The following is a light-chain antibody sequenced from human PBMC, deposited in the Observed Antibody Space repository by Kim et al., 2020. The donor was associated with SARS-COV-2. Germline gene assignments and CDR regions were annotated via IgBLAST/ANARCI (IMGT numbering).Light chain of an antibody. V-gene: IGKV1-16*01. CDR3: QQYNFYPVT. CDR2: EAS. Sequence: ASAGDSVTITCRASQGVNIYVAWFQQKPGKAPKTLIYEASTLLSGVPSRFSGSGSGTEFTLTISNLQSEDFATYYCQQYNFYPVTFGGGTKVDIK. J-gene: IGKJ4*01. CDR1: QGVNIY.